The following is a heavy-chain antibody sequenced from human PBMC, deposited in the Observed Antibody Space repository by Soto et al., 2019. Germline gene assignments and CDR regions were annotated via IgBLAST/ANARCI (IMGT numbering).Heavy chain of an antibody. D-gene: IGHD3-9*01. CDR3: ARDPPYPYFDWLLLGGMDV. CDR2: INPNSGGT. CDR1: GYTFTCYY. J-gene: IGHJ6*02. V-gene: IGHV1-2*02. Sequence: ASVKVSCNASGYTFTCYYMQCVLQAPGPGLEWMGWINPNSGGTNYAQKFQGRVTMTRDTSISTAYMELSRLRSEDTAVYYCARDPPYPYFDWLLLGGMDVWGQGTTVTVSS.